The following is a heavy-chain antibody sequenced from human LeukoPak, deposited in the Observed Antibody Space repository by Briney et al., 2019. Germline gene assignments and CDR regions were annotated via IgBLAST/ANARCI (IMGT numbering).Heavy chain of an antibody. D-gene: IGHD3-10*01. CDR3: AKDRRSSHDY. Sequence: GGSLRLSCAASGFTFSDYWMSWVRQAPGKGLEWVSAISGSGGSTYYADSVKGRFTISRDNSKNTLYLQMNSLRAEDTAVYYCAKDRRSSHDYWGQGTLVTVSS. V-gene: IGHV3-23*01. CDR2: ISGSGGST. J-gene: IGHJ4*02. CDR1: GFTFSDYW.